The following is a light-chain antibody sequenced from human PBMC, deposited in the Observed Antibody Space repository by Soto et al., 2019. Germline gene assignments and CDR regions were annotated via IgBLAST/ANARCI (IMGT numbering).Light chain of an antibody. V-gene: IGKV3-15*01. Sequence: EIVMTQSPATLSVSPGERATLSCRASQSVSRNLAWYQQKPGQAPRLLIYGASTRATGIQARFSGSGSGTEFTLTISSLQSEDFAVYYCQQYNNWPPWTFGQGTKVEIK. J-gene: IGKJ1*01. CDR3: QQYNNWPPWT. CDR2: GAS. CDR1: QSVSRN.